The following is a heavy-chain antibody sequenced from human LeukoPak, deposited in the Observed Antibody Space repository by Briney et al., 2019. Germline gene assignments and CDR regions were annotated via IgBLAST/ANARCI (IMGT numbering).Heavy chain of an antibody. Sequence: GRSLRLSCAASGFTFDDYAMHWVRQAPGKGLEWVSGISWNSGSIGYADSVKGRFTISRDNAKNSLYLQMNSLRAEDTAVYYCARGNSSTRCYDYWGQGTLVTVSS. CDR2: ISWNSGSI. V-gene: IGHV3-9*01. CDR3: ARGNSSTRCYDY. D-gene: IGHD2-2*01. CDR1: GFTFDDYA. J-gene: IGHJ4*02.